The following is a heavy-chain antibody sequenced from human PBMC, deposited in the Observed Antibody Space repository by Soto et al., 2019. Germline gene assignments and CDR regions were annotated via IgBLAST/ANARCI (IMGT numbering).Heavy chain of an antibody. J-gene: IGHJ4*02. CDR2: ISSSSSTI. CDR1: GFTVSSNY. D-gene: IGHD5-18*01. CDR3: ARDYSSYGPFEY. Sequence: PGGSLRLSCAASGFTVSSNYMNWVHQAPGKGLEWVSYISSSSSTIYYADSVKGRFTISRDNAKNSLYLQMNSLRAEDTAVYYCARDYSSYGPFEYWGQGTLVTVSS. V-gene: IGHV3-48*01.